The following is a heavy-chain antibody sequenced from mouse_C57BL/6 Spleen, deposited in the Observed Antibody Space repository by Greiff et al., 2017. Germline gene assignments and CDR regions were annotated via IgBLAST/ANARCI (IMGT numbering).Heavy chain of an antibody. CDR2: IYPRSGNT. V-gene: IGHV1-81*01. D-gene: IGHD2-4*01. J-gene: IGHJ2*01. CDR3: ASNYDYNDVFDY. Sequence: QVQLQQSGAELARPGASVKLSCKASGYTFTSYGISWVKQRTGQGLEWIGEIYPRSGNTYSNEKFKGKDTLTADKSSSTAYMELRSLTSAASAVYFCASNYDYNDVFDYWGQGTTLTVSS. CDR1: GYTFTSYG.